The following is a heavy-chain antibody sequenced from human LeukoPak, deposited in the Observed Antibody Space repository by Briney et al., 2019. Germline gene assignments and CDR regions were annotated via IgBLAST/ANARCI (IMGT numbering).Heavy chain of an antibody. CDR2: INYSGNT. CDR1: GASISSGGYY. J-gene: IGHJ4*02. V-gene: IGHV4-31*03. CDR3: ARGRRGRYYDISRYNYFDY. Sequence: SETLSLTCTVSGASISSGGYYWSWIRQHPGKGLEWIGHINYSGNTYYTPSLKSRVTILVDTSKDQVSLKLSSVTAADTAVYYCARGRRGRYYDISRYNYFDYWGQGSLVSVSS. D-gene: IGHD3-22*01.